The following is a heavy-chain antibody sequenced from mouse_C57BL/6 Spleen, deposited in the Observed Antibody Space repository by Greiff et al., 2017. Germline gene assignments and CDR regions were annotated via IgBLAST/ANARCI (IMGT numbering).Heavy chain of an antibody. CDR3: ARGYYGSSYSFDY. CDR1: GYAFSSSW. CDR2: IYPGDGDT. V-gene: IGHV1-82*01. J-gene: IGHJ2*01. D-gene: IGHD1-1*01. Sequence: VMLQQSGPELVKPGASVKISCKASGYAFSSSWMNWVKQRPGKGLEWIGRIYPGDGDTNYNEKFKGKATLTADKSSSTAYMQLSSLTSEDSAVYFCARGYYGSSYSFDYWGQGTTLTVSS.